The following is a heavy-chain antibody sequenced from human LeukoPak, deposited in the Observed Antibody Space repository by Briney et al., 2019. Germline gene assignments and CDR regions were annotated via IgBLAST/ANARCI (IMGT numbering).Heavy chain of an antibody. Sequence: PSETLSLTXTVSGGSISSYYWSWIRQPPGKGLEWIGYIYYSGSTNYNPPLKSRVTISVDTSKNQFSLKLSSVTAADTAVYYFARVDQLRSLDYWGQGTLVTVSS. CDR2: IYYSGST. D-gene: IGHD5-24*01. V-gene: IGHV4-59*01. J-gene: IGHJ4*02. CDR1: GGSISSYY. CDR3: ARVDQLRSLDY.